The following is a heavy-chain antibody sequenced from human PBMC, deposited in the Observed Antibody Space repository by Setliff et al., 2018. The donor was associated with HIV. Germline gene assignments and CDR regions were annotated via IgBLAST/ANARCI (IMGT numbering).Heavy chain of an antibody. J-gene: IGHJ4*02. CDR3: ARVPFTTGFDS. CDR1: GGSFSGY. Sequence: SETLSLTCAVYGGSFSGYWSWIRQAPGKGLEWIGEIHHGGSTKYNSSLKSRVTISVDTPKNQFSLKLSSVTAADTAVYYCARVPFTTGFDSWGQGTLVTVSS. CDR2: IHHGGST. D-gene: IGHD3-3*01. V-gene: IGHV4-34*01.